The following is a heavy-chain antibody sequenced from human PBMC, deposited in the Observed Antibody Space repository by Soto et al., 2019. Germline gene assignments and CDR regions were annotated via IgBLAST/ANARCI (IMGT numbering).Heavy chain of an antibody. D-gene: IGHD5-12*01. V-gene: IGHV4-34*01. CDR3: ARDRYSGYDRSDYYYCMDV. J-gene: IGHJ6*02. CDR2: INHSGST. Sequence: SETLSLTCAVYGGSFSGYYWSWTRQPPGKGLEWIGEINHSGSTNYNPSLKSRVTISVDTSKNQFSLKLSSVTAADTAVYYCARDRYSGYDRSDYYYCMDVWGQGTTVTV. CDR1: GGSFSGYY.